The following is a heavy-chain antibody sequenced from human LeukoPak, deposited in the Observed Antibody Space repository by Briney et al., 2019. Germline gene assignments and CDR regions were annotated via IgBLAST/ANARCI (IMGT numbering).Heavy chain of an antibody. D-gene: IGHD5-24*01. Sequence: GASVKVSCKSSGYTFTGYYIHWVRQAPGHGLEWMGWIKPNTGGTNYAQKFQGRVTMTRDTSISTAHMELSRLRSDDTALYYCASTSHRDGYNEPYYFDYWGQGTLVTVSS. CDR3: ASTSHRDGYNEPYYFDY. CDR2: IKPNTGGT. V-gene: IGHV1-2*02. J-gene: IGHJ4*02. CDR1: GYTFTGYY.